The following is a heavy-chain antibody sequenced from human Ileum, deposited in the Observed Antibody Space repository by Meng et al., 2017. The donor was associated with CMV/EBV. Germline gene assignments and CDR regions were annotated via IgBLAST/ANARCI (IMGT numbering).Heavy chain of an antibody. Sequence: QLQESGPGLVKPSETLSLTCPASGGSVNRNTSYWGWIRQPPGKSLEWIGTIFDSGSAFYNPSLQSRVSVSIDMSRNQLSLSLSSVTAADTAVYYCVRDHGSSSWFFYWGQGTLVTVSS. J-gene: IGHJ4*02. CDR3: VRDHGSSSWFFY. V-gene: IGHV4-39*07. D-gene: IGHD6-13*01. CDR1: GGSVNRNTSY. CDR2: IFDSGSA.